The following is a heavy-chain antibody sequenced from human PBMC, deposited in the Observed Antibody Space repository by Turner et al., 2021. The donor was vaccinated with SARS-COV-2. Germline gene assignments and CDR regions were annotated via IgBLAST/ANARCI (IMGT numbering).Heavy chain of an antibody. CDR3: ARGDSSSWLTY. J-gene: IGHJ4*02. CDR2: SGGTT. CDR1: GFTVSSN. D-gene: IGHD6-13*01. Sequence: VQLVESGGGLVQPGGSLRLSCAASGFTVSSNYSGGTTYYADSVKGRFTSSRDNSKNTLYLQMNSLSAEDTAVYYCARGDSSSWLTYWGQGTLVTVSS. V-gene: IGHV3-66*01.